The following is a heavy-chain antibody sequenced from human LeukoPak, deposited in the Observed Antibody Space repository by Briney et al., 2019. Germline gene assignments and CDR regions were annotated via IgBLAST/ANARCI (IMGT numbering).Heavy chain of an antibody. D-gene: IGHD3-10*01. Sequence: GGSLRLSCAASGFTFSSYAMRWVRQAPGKGLEWISSISGSGGSTNSADSVKGRFTISRDNSKNTLYLQMNSLRAEDTAVYYCAKEANLAGYFDYWGQGTLVTVSS. CDR2: ISGSGGST. CDR1: GFTFSSYA. V-gene: IGHV3-23*01. CDR3: AKEANLAGYFDY. J-gene: IGHJ4*02.